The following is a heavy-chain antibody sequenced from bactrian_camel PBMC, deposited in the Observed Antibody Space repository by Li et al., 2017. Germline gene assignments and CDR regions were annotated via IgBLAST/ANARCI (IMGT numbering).Heavy chain of an antibody. CDR1: GGTFTRYG. J-gene: IGHJ4*01. D-gene: IGHD2*01. V-gene: IGHV3S65*01. CDR2: ITIGGGTK. CDR3: AASAPTYVFCTGALNRYNY. Sequence: QLVESGGGSVQAGGSLRLSCAGSGGTFTRYGIGWFRQAPGKEREAVAGITIGGGTKKYSDSVKGRFNISRDNAQNRVYLQMDALKPEDTAIYVCAASAPTYVFCTGALNRYNYWGQGTQVTVS.